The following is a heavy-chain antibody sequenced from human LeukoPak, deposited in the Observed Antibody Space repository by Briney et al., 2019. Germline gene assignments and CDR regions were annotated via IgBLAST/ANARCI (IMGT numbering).Heavy chain of an antibody. J-gene: IGHJ6*02. V-gene: IGHV3-30*02. CDR1: GFTFSSYG. Sequence: PGGSLRLSCAASGFTFSSYGMHWVRQAPGKGLEWVAFIRYDGSNKYYADSVKGRFTISRDNSKNTLYLQMNSLRAEDTAVYYCAKDRVDYYGSGRLTYYYGMDVWGQGTTVTVSS. CDR2: IRYDGSNK. CDR3: AKDRVDYYGSGRLTYYYGMDV. D-gene: IGHD3-10*01.